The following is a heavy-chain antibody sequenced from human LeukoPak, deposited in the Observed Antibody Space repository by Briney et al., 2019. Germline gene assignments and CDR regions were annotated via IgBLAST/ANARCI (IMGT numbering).Heavy chain of an antibody. CDR1: RFTFSSYA. D-gene: IGHD6-6*01. J-gene: IGHJ6*03. V-gene: IGHV3-23*01. Sequence: GGSLRLSCAASRFTFSSYAMNWVRQGPGKGLEWVSAISNSGVSTYYADSVKGRFTISRDNSKNTLYLQVDSLRAEDTAVYYCARMSSTEIYYFYYMDVWGKGTTVTVSS. CDR2: ISNSGVST. CDR3: ARMSSTEIYYFYYMDV.